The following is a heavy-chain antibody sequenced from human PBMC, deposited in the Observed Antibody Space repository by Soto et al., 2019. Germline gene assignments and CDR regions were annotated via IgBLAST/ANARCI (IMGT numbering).Heavy chain of an antibody. J-gene: IGHJ6*02. CDR1: GYTFTAYY. CDR3: TRIYYAPPARDV. V-gene: IGHV1-2*02. CDR2: INHNRGGT. Sequence: QVQLVQSGAEVKKPGASVKVSCKAYGYTFTAYYIHWVRQALGQGLEWMGWINHNRGGTNYAQRFQDRVTMTRDTSISTAYMELSMLRSDDTAGYYWTRIYYAPPARDVGGQGTTVTVSS. D-gene: IGHD3-3*01.